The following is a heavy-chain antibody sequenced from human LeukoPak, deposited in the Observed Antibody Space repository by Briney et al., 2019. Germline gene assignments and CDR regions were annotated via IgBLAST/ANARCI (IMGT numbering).Heavy chain of an antibody. CDR2: MNPNSGNT. Sequence: ASVKASCKASGYTFTSYDINWVRQATGQGLEWMGWMNPNSGNTGYAQKFQGRVTMTRNTSISTAYMELSSLRSEDTAVYYCASSRGYCSSTSCPFDYWGQGTLVTVSS. J-gene: IGHJ4*02. D-gene: IGHD2-2*01. CDR1: GYTFTSYD. CDR3: ASSRGYCSSTSCPFDY. V-gene: IGHV1-8*01.